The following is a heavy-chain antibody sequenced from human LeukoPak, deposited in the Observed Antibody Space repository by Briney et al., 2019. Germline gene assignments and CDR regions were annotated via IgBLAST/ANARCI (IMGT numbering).Heavy chain of an antibody. D-gene: IGHD3-22*01. CDR3: VRLRRNSDTSGFYYYYDF. J-gene: IGHJ4*02. Sequence: GGSLRLSCVASGYTFSSYSINWVRHAPGKGLEWVSSISVRSNYIYYADSVRGRFSISRDDARDSLYLQMNSMRAEDTAVYFCVRLRRNSDTSGFYYYYDFWGQGTLVTVSS. V-gene: IGHV3-21*01. CDR1: GYTFSSYS. CDR2: ISVRSNYI.